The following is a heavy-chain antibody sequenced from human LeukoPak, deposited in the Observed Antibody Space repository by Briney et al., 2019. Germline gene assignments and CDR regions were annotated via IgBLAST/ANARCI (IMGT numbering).Heavy chain of an antibody. CDR1: GYSFTSYW. CDR2: IHPAASAT. Sequence: PGEPLKISCKGSGYSFTSYWIAWVRKMPGKALQWMGIIHPAASATRYSHSFQGQDTISADNSISPAYLQWSRLKASDTAMYHCARPGGYSDYWGEGTLVTVSS. V-gene: IGHV5-51*03. CDR3: ARPGGYSDY. D-gene: IGHD6-25*01. J-gene: IGHJ4*02.